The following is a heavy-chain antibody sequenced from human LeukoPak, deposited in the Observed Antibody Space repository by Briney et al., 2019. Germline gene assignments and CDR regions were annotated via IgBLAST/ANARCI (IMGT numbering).Heavy chain of an antibody. CDR2: ISGSGGST. CDR3: AKDQGSPTHRLNIMVTFGGVIVVNGMDV. J-gene: IGHJ6*02. V-gene: IGHV3-23*01. Sequence: PGGSLRLSCAASGFTFSSYAMSWVRQAPGKGLEWVSAISGSGGSTYYADSVKGRFTISRDNSKNTLYPQMNSLRAEDTAVYYCAKDQGSPTHRLNIMVTFGGVIVVNGMDVWGQGTTVTVSS. CDR1: GFTFSSYA. D-gene: IGHD3-16*02.